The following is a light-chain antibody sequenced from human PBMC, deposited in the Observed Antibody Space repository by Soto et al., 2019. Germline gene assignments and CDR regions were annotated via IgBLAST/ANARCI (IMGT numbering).Light chain of an antibody. CDR1: QSVSSIS. V-gene: IGKV3-20*01. CDR2: GAS. Sequence: EVVLTQSPGTLSLSPGERATLSCRARQSVSSISLAWYQQKPGQAPRLLIYGASSRATGIPDRFSGSGSGTELTLIISRLEPEDFAVYYCQQYGSSRLIFGGGTKVEIK. J-gene: IGKJ4*01. CDR3: QQYGSSRLI.